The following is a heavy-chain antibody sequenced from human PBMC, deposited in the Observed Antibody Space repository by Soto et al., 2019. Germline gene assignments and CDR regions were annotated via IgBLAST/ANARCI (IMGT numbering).Heavy chain of an antibody. V-gene: IGHV1-3*01. Sequence: QVQLVQSGAEVKKPGASVKVSCKASGYTFTSYAMHWVRQAPGQRLEWMGWINAGNGNTKYSQKFQGRVTITRDTSASTAYMELSSLRSEDTAVYYCASGDYVWGSYRYPTYYFDYWGQGTLVTVSS. CDR2: INAGNGNT. D-gene: IGHD3-16*02. CDR3: ASGDYVWGSYRYPTYYFDY. J-gene: IGHJ4*02. CDR1: GYTFTSYA.